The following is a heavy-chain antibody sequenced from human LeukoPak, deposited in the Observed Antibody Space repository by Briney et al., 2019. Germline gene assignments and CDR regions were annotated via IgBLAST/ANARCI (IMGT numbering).Heavy chain of an antibody. D-gene: IGHD5-18*01. CDR2: ISASGVST. Sequence: PGGSMRRSCAASGFTFRNYAMTWVRQTPGKGLEWVSGISASGVSTYYADSAKGRFTISRDSSKNTLDMQMSSLTAEDTAVYYCAKGYGPGKYGMDAWGQGTTVIVS. CDR1: GFTFRNYA. V-gene: IGHV3-23*01. J-gene: IGHJ6*02. CDR3: AKGYGPGKYGMDA.